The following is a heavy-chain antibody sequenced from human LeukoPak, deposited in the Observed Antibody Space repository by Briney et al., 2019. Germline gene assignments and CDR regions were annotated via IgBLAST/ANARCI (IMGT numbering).Heavy chain of an antibody. J-gene: IGHJ4*02. CDR2: IHYTGST. CDR1: GGSISSSSYS. CDR3: ARLPGSGERDY. V-gene: IGHV4-39*01. D-gene: IGHD3-10*01. Sequence: PSETLSLTCTVSGGSISSSSYSWGWIRQPPGKGLEWIGSIHYTGSTSYNPSLKSRVTISVHTSKNQFSLQLSSVTAADTAVYYCARLPGSGERDYWGQGTLVTVSS.